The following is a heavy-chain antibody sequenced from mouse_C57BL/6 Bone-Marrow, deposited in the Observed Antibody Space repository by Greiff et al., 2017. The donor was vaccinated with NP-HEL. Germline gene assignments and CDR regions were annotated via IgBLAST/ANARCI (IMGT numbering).Heavy chain of an antibody. D-gene: IGHD1-1*01. CDR1: GFTFSDYG. Sequence: DVKLVESGGGLVQPGGSLKLSCAASGFTFSDYGMAWVRQAPRKGPEWVAFISNLAYSIYYADTVTGRFTISRENAKNTLYLEMSSLRSEDTAMYYCARNSLSYYGSSPPYAMDYWGQGTSVTVSS. CDR3: ARNSLSYYGSSPPYAMDY. CDR2: ISNLAYSI. V-gene: IGHV5-15*01. J-gene: IGHJ4*01.